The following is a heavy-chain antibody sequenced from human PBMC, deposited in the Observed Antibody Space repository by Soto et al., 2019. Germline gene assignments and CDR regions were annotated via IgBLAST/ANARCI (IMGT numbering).Heavy chain of an antibody. Sequence: GGSLRLSCAASGFTFSSYSMNWVRQAPGKGLEWVSYISSGSVTIYYADSVEGRFTISRDNAKNALYLQMNSLRDEDTAVYYCARDQGYSGYVAVDYWGQGTLVTVSS. V-gene: IGHV3-48*02. CDR2: ISSGSVTI. D-gene: IGHD5-12*01. CDR1: GFTFSSYS. J-gene: IGHJ4*02. CDR3: ARDQGYSGYVAVDY.